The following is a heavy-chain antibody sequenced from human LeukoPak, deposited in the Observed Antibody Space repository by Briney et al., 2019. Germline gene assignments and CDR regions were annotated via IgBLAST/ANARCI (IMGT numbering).Heavy chain of an antibody. D-gene: IGHD1-14*01. CDR1: GGXISSYH. J-gene: IGHJ4*02. Sequence: SETLSLTCTVSGGXISSYHCSWIRQPPGKGLEWIGYIYYTGTTNYNPSLERRVTMSVDTSKNQFSLKLTSVTAADTAVYYCARQVYYHNRPAYDYWGQGTLVTVSS. V-gene: IGHV4-59*08. CDR3: ARQVYYHNRPAYDY. CDR2: IYYTGTT.